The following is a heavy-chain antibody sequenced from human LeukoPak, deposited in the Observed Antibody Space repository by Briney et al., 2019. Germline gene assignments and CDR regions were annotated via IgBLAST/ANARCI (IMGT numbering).Heavy chain of an antibody. CDR1: GYSFTDYY. Sequence: ASVKVSCKASGYSFTDYYINWVRQAPGQGLEWMGGIIPIFGTANYAQKFQGRVTITADKSTSTAYMELSSLRSEDTAVYYCARRGMGWLQFSYYYYMDVWGKGTTVTVSS. CDR3: ARRGMGWLQFSYYYYMDV. CDR2: IIPIFGTA. V-gene: IGHV1-69*06. J-gene: IGHJ6*03. D-gene: IGHD5-24*01.